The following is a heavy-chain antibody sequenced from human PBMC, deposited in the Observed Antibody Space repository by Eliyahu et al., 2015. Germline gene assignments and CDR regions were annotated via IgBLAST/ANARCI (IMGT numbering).Heavy chain of an antibody. CDR2: ISRNGSNT. J-gene: IGHJ4*01. CDR1: GFILSNYA. Sequence: EVQLVESGGDLVQPGGSLXLPVAASGFILSNYAMNWVRQAPGKGLEYISLISRNGSNTYYANSVKGRFTISRDNSKNTVYLQMGSLKPEDMGVYYCGRFDKWGRGTLVTVSS. CDR3: GRFDK. V-gene: IGHV3-64*01.